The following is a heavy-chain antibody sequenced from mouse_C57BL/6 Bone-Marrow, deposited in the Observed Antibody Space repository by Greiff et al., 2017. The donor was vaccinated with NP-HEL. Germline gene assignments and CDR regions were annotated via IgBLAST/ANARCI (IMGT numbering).Heavy chain of an antibody. CDR2: IHLNSGST. J-gene: IGHJ4*01. Sequence: QVQLQQPGAELVKPGASVKLSCKASGYTFTSYWMHWVKQRPGQGLEWIGMIHLNSGSTNYNEKFKSKATLTVDKSSSTAYMQLSSLTSEDSAVYYCARLLRGAMDYWGQGTSVTVSS. V-gene: IGHV1-64*01. D-gene: IGHD1-1*01. CDR3: ARLLRGAMDY. CDR1: GYTFTSYW.